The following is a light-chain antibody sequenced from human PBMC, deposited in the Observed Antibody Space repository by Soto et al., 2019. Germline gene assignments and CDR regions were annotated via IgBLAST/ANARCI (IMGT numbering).Light chain of an antibody. J-gene: IGLJ2*01. CDR3: SSYTSSTTLV. Sequence: QSALTQPASVSGSPGQSITISCTGTSSDIGSYNYVSWYQQNPGKAPKLMIYDVSNRPSGISNRFSGSKSGNTASLTISGLQAEDGADYYCSSYTSSTTLVFGGGTKLTVL. CDR1: SSDIGSYNY. CDR2: DVS. V-gene: IGLV2-14*01.